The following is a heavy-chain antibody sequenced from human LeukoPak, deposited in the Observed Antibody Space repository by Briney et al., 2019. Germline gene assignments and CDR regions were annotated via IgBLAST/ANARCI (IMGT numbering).Heavy chain of an antibody. J-gene: IGHJ4*02. D-gene: IGHD4-17*01. CDR2: ISPEGGDT. Sequence: ASVKVSCKASGYTFTDYFMHWVRQAPGQGLEWMGWISPEGGDTHYAQRFQGRVTMTRDTSISTAYMELTSLNSDDTAVYYCARNYGHNSKYFDFWGQGTLVTVSS. CDR3: ARNYGHNSKYFDF. CDR1: GYTFTDYF. V-gene: IGHV1-2*02.